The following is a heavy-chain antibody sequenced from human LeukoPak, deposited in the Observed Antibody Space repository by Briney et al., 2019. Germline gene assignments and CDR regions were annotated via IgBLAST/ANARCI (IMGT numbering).Heavy chain of an antibody. J-gene: IGHJ3*01. CDR2: INTDGSTT. CDR3: TRDSSLPGH. V-gene: IGHV3-74*01. D-gene: IGHD3-16*02. CDR1: GFTFSSYW. Sequence: GGSLRLSCAASGFTFSSYWMHWVRQAPGKGLMWVSYINTDGSTTTYADSVKGRFTISRDNAENTLYLQMNSLTVEDTAVYYCTRDSSLPGHWGQGTMVTVSS.